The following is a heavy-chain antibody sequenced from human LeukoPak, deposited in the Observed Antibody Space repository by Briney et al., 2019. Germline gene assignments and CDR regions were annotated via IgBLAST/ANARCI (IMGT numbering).Heavy chain of an antibody. D-gene: IGHD5-18*01. J-gene: IGHJ4*02. CDR2: ILHDGTNK. CDR1: GFTFSSYA. CDR3: ATLSGDSHGYDY. V-gene: IGHV3-30*03. Sequence: PWRSLRLSCAASGFTFSSYAMHWVRQAPGNGLEWVAVILHDGTNKQYADSVKGRFTISRDNSKDTLYLQINSLRAEDTAVYYCATLSGDSHGYDYWGLGTLVTVSS.